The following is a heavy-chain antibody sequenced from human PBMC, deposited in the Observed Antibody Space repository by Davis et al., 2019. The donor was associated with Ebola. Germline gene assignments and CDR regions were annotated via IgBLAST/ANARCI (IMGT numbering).Heavy chain of an antibody. CDR3: ARKPYTYDAFDI. D-gene: IGHD2-2*02. Sequence: GESLKISCAASGFVFSSDAMHWVRQAPGKGLEWVAVISYDGGNKFYSDSVKGRFTISRDNSKNTLFLQLDSLNSDDTAVYFCARKPYTYDAFDIWGRGTMVTVSS. J-gene: IGHJ3*02. CDR2: ISYDGGNK. V-gene: IGHV3-30*04. CDR1: GFVFSSDA.